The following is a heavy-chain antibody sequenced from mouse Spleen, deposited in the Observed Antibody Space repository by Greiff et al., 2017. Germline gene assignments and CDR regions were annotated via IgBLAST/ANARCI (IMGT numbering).Heavy chain of an antibody. CDR2: IDPENGNT. CDR1: GFNIKDYY. CDR3: ARREGGVREGFAY. Sequence: EVKLVESGAELVRPGALVKLSCKASGFNIKDYYMHWVKQRPEQGLEWIGWIDPENGNTIYDPKFQGKASITADTSSNTAYLQLSSLTSEDTAVYYCARREGGVREGFAYWGQGTLVTVSA. D-gene: IGHD2-14*01. J-gene: IGHJ3*01. V-gene: IGHV14-1*02.